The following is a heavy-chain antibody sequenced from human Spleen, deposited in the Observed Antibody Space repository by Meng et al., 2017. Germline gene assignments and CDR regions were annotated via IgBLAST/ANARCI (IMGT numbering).Heavy chain of an antibody. CDR1: GGSFSDYY. CDR2: INHRGNT. J-gene: IGHJ4*02. CDR3: ARGPTTMAHDFDY. Sequence: QVQVQQGGAGLLKPSATLSLTCVVAGGSFSDYYWSWTRQPPGKGLEWSGEINHRGNTNYNSFLESRVTISVDTSQNSLSLKLSSVTAADSAVYYCARGPTTMAHDFDYWGQGTLVTVSS. D-gene: IGHD4-11*01. V-gene: IGHV4-34*01.